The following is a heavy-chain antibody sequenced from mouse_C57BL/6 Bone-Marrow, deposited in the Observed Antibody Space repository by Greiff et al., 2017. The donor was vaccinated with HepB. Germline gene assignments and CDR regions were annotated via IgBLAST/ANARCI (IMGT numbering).Heavy chain of an antibody. CDR1: GYTFTSYW. D-gene: IGHD3-2*02. V-gene: IGHV1-7*01. J-gene: IGHJ3*01. CDR2: INPSSGYT. Sequence: VQRVESGAELAKPGASVKLSCKASGYTFTSYWMHWVKQRPGQGLEWIGYINPSSGYTKYNQKFKDKATLTADKSSSTAYMQLSSLTYEDSAVYYCARRSTAQATGAWFAYWGQGTLVTVSA. CDR3: ARRSTAQATGAWFAY.